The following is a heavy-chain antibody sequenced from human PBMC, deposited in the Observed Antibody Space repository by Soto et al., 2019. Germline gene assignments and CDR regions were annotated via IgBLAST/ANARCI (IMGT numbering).Heavy chain of an antibody. V-gene: IGHV5-51*01. CDR1: GYSFSTYW. Sequence: PGESLKISCKASGYSFSTYWIAWVRQGPGKGLDWMCIIYPGDSDTRYSPSFQGQVTISVDNSIDTAYLEWTTLRASDSAMYYCARHSLATQPGDYWGQGTRVTVSS. J-gene: IGHJ4*02. CDR3: ARHSLATQPGDY. D-gene: IGHD5-12*01. CDR2: IYPGDSDT.